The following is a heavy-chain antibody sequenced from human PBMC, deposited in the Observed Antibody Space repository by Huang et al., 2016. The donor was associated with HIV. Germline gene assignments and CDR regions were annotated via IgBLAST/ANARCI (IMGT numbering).Heavy chain of an antibody. D-gene: IGHD1-7*01. J-gene: IGHJ6*02. CDR3: ATKTGAMDI. CDR2: IRKDESEK. V-gene: IGHV3-7*03. CDR1: TFTFGAYW. Sequence: VESGGRLVQPGGSIRLSCVGSTFTFGAYWMSWVRQTTGKGLEGVAKIRKDESEKYYVDSVKGRFNISRDNAKKVLFLEMNNVTVEDTATYYCATKTGAMDIWGQGTTVTVS.